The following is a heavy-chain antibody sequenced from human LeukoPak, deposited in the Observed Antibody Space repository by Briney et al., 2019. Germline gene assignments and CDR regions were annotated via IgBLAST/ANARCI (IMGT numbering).Heavy chain of an antibody. CDR3: ARETGKRGMDV. V-gene: IGHV3-48*04. CDR2: ISSSSSTI. CDR1: GFTFSSYS. Sequence: GGSLRLSCAASGFTFSSYSMNWGRQAPGKGLEWVSYISSSSSTIYYAGSVKGRFTISRDNAKNTLYLQMNSLRAEDTAVYYCARETGKRGMDVWGQGTTVTVSS. J-gene: IGHJ6*02. D-gene: IGHD1-1*01.